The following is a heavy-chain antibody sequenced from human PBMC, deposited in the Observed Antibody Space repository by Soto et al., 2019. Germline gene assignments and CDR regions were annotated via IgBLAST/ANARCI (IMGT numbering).Heavy chain of an antibody. CDR3: TREGIAPYYYYGMDA. J-gene: IGHJ6*02. Sequence: QVQLEQSAPEVKKPGASVKVSCKASGYTFTTYGISWVRQAPGEGLEWLGWINTHNGNTNYAQNPKGRFFRTADTSTNTANMELRSLRSDDTAIYYGTREGIAPYYYYGMDAWAKGPRSPSP. CDR2: INTHNGNT. V-gene: IGHV1-18*01. D-gene: IGHD3-10*01. CDR1: GYTFTTYG.